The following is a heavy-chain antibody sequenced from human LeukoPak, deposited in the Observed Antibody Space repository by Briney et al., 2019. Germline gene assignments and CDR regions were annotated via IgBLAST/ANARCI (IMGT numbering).Heavy chain of an antibody. CDR2: INSGGSRT. J-gene: IGHJ4*02. V-gene: IGHV3-74*01. D-gene: IGHD1-14*01. CDR1: GFTFSDYW. CDR3: ARSNQADDC. Sequence: GGSLRLSCAASGFTFSDYWMHWVRQVPGKGLVWVSRINSGGSRTTYADSVKGRFTISRDNAKNTLYLQMNSLRAEDTGVYYCARSNQADDCGGQRTLVTVPS.